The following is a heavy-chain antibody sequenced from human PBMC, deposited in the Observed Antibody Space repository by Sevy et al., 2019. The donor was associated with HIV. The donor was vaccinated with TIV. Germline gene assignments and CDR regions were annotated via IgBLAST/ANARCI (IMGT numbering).Heavy chain of an antibody. J-gene: IGHJ6*02. D-gene: IGHD2-2*01. CDR1: GFTFSDYY. Sequence: GGYLRLSCAASGFTFSDYYMSWIRQAPGKGLEWVSYISSSGSTIYYADSVKGRFTISRDNAKNSLYLQMNSLRAEDTAVYYCAREQPEYQLLGEDYYYYGMDVWGQGTTVTVSS. CDR2: ISSSGSTI. V-gene: IGHV3-11*04. CDR3: AREQPEYQLLGEDYYYYGMDV.